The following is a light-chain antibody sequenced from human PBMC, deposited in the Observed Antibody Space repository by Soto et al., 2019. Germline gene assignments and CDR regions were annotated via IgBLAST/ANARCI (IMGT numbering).Light chain of an antibody. J-gene: IGKJ3*01. CDR3: QQYGSSPLFA. V-gene: IGKV3-20*01. CDR2: GAS. CDR1: QSVSSNY. Sequence: EIVLTQSPGTLSLSPGERATLSCRASQSVSSNYLAWYQQKPGQAPRLLIYGASSRATGIPDRFSGSGSGRDFTITISSLEPEDFVVYYCQQYGSSPLFAFGPGTEVDLK.